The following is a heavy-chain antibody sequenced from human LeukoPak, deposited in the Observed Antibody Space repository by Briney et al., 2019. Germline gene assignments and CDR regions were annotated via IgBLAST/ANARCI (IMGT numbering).Heavy chain of an antibody. CDR1: GFTVSNMY. D-gene: IGHD3-16*01. Sequence: PGGSLRLSCAASGFTVSNMYMSWVRQAPGKGVEWVSVIYSGGSTHYADSVKGRFTISRDNSKKTLYIQMNSLRAEDTAVYYCARAWGPYPYFDYWGQGTLVTVSS. V-gene: IGHV3-66*01. CDR3: ARAWGPYPYFDY. J-gene: IGHJ4*02. CDR2: IYSGGST.